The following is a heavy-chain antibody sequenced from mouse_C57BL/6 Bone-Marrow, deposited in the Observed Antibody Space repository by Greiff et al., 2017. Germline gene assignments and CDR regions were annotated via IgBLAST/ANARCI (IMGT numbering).Heavy chain of an antibody. CDR2: ISNLAYSI. V-gene: IGHV5-15*01. CDR1: GFTFSDYG. D-gene: IGHD2-1*01. Sequence: EVKLVESGGGLVQPGGSLKLSCAASGFTFSDYGMAWVRQAPRKGPEWVAFISNLAYSIYYADTVTGRFTISRENAKNTLYLEMSSLRSEDTDMYYCARGGNYPMMDDWGKGTSVTVSS. CDR3: ARGGNYPMMDD. J-gene: IGHJ4*01.